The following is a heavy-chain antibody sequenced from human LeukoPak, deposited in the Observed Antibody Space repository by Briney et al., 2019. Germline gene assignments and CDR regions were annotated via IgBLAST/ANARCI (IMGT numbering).Heavy chain of an antibody. Sequence: SETLSLTCAVYGGSFSGYYWSWIRQPPGKGLEWIGEINHSGSTNYNPSLKSRVTISVDTSKNQFSLKLSSVTAADTAVYYCARVRIVGATDFDYWGQGTLVTVSS. CDR3: ARVRIVGATDFDY. V-gene: IGHV4-34*01. CDR2: INHSGST. J-gene: IGHJ4*02. CDR1: GGSFSGYY. D-gene: IGHD1-26*01.